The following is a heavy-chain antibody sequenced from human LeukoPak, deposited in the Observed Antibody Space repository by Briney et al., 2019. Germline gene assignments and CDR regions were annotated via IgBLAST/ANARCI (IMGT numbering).Heavy chain of an antibody. Sequence: SETLSLTCTVSGGSITNSFWSWIRQPPGKGLEWIAYVHYSEKTNYNPSLKNRLTISLDTSKNQLSLKLRSVTAADTAVYYCARNTFYGFFDLWGRGTLVTVSS. D-gene: IGHD2/OR15-2a*01. CDR3: ARNTFYGFFDL. V-gene: IGHV4-59*01. J-gene: IGHJ2*01. CDR1: GGSITNSF. CDR2: VHYSEKT.